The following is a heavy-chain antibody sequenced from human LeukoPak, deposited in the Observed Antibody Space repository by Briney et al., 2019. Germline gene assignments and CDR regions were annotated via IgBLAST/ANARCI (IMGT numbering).Heavy chain of an antibody. V-gene: IGHV3-30*02. CDR3: SKDINSYCRGDCSDY. D-gene: IGHD2-15*01. J-gene: IGHJ4*02. Sequence: GGSLRLSCAASGFIFSHYGMHWVRQAPGKGLEWVAFIRLDGSNTYYADSVKGRFTISRDNSKNTVDLQMNSLRTEDTAIYYCSKDINSYCRGDCSDYWGQGTLVIVSS. CDR2: IRLDGSNT. CDR1: GFIFSHYG.